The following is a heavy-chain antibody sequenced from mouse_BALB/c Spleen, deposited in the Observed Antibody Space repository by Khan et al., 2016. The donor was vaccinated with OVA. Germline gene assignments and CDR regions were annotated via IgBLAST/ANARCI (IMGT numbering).Heavy chain of an antibody. CDR1: GFTFSGFG. Sequence: EVQLVESGGGLVQPGGSRKLSCAASGFTFSGFGMHWVRQAPEKGLEWVAFIGSGSSTIYYADTVKGRFTISRDNPKTTLFLQMTSLRSEDTAMYFCGRTGYYYCDYWGQGTTLTVSS. D-gene: IGHD2-3*01. J-gene: IGHJ2*01. V-gene: IGHV5-17*02. CDR3: GRTGYYYCDY. CDR2: IGSGSSTI.